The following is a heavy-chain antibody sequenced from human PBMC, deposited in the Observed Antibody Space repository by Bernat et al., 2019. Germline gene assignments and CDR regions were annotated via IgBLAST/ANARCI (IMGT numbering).Heavy chain of an antibody. V-gene: IGHV1-18*01. Sequence: QVQLVQSGAEVKQPGASVKVSCKASGYSFSSYGVTWVRQAPGQGLEWMGWISAYNGDTKYAQKFQGRVTMTTDTSTSTAYMELRSLRSDDTAVYYCARAGPNWFDPWGQGTLVTVSS. J-gene: IGHJ5*02. CDR2: ISAYNGDT. CDR3: ARAGPNWFDP. CDR1: GYSFSSYG.